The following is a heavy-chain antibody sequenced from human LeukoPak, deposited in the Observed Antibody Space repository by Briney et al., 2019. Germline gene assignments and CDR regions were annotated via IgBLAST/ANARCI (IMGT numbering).Heavy chain of an antibody. CDR2: ISSDGINT. J-gene: IGHJ5*02. CDR1: GFTFSNYW. CDR3: ARDLGQYYDTSDNWFDP. D-gene: IGHD3-22*01. V-gene: IGHV3-74*01. Sequence: GGSLRLSCAASGFTFSNYWMHWVHQAPGKGLVWVSRISSDGINTSYADSVKGRFTISRDNAKNTLNLQMNSLRAEDTAVYYCARDLGQYYDTSDNWFDPWGQGTLVTVSS.